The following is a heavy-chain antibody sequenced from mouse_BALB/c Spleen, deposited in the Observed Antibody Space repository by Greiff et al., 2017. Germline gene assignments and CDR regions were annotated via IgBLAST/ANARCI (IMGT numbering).Heavy chain of an antibody. V-gene: IGHV1-69*02. CDR1: GYTFTSYW. D-gene: IGHD4-1*01. Sequence: VQLQQPGAELVKPGASVKLSCKASGYTFTSYWMHWVKQRPGQGLEWIGEIDPSDSYTNYNQKFKGKATLTVDKSSSTAYMQLSSLTSEDSAVYYCARLTDYWGQGTTLTVSS. CDR2: IDPSDSYT. J-gene: IGHJ2*01. CDR3: ARLTDY.